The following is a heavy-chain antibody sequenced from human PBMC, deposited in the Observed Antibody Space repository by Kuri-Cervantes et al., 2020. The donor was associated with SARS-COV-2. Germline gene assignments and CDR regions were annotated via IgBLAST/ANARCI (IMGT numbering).Heavy chain of an antibody. J-gene: IGHJ6*01. CDR1: GFTFNNYF. CDR3: ATDGGSSVDGMGV. V-gene: IGHV3-74*01. Sequence: ESLKISCAASGFTFNNYFMHWVRQAPGKGLVWVSRINPDGSYTNNADSVKGRFTLSRDNAKNMLFLQMNSLRAEDTAMYYCATDGGSSVDGMGVWGQGTTVTVSS. CDR2: INPDGSYT. D-gene: IGHD6-6*01.